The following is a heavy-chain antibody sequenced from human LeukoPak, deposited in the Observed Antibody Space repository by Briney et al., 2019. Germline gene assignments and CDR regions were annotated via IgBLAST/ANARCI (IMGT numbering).Heavy chain of an antibody. CDR3: ARDLVWNYGAEGSEVDY. Sequence: GGSLRLSCAASGFTFSRFWMSWVRQAPGKGLEWVANIKQDGSEKYYVDSVKGRFTISRDNAKNSLYLQMNSLRAEDTAVYYCARDLVWNYGAEGSEVDYGGQGNLVTVSS. CDR1: GFTFSRFW. D-gene: IGHD1-7*01. CDR2: IKQDGSEK. J-gene: IGHJ4*02. V-gene: IGHV3-7*01.